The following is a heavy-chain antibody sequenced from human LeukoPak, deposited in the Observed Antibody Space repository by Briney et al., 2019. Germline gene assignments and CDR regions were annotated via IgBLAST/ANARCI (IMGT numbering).Heavy chain of an antibody. CDR3: ARAPAPHYVWGSYRPYYFDY. Sequence: SGGSLRLPCAASGFTFDDYGMSWVRQAPGKGLEWVSGINWNGGSTGYADSVKGRFTISRDNAKNSLYLQMNSLRAEDTALYYCARAPAPHYVWGSYRPYYFDYWGQGTLVTVSS. CDR1: GFTFDDYG. V-gene: IGHV3-20*04. CDR2: INWNGGST. D-gene: IGHD3-16*02. J-gene: IGHJ4*02.